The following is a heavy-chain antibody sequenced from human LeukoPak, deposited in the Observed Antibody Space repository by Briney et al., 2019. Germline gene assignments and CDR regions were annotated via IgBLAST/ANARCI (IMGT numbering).Heavy chain of an antibody. V-gene: IGHV4-34*01. CDR2: INHSGST. J-gene: IGHJ4*02. D-gene: IGHD4-17*01. CDR3: ARNLRTTVSFDY. CDR1: GGSFSGYY. Sequence: SEALSLTCAVYGGSFSGYYWSWIRQPPGKGLEWIGEINHSGSTNYNPSLKSRVTISVDRSKNQFSLKLSSVTAADTAVYYCARNLRTTVSFDYWGQGTLATVSS.